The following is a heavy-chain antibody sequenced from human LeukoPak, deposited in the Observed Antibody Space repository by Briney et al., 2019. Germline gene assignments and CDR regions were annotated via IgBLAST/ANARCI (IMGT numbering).Heavy chain of an antibody. CDR2: IIPIFGTA. CDR1: GGTFSSYA. CDR3: ARDSLGEMYGGRPIEGYYFDY. J-gene: IGHJ4*02. V-gene: IGHV1-69*05. Sequence: VASVKVSCKASGGTFSSYAISWVRQAPGQGLEWMGGIIPIFGTANYAQKFQGRVTITTDECTSTAYMELSSLRSEDTAVYYCARDSLGEMYGGRPIEGYYFDYWGQGTLVTVSS. D-gene: IGHD4-23*01.